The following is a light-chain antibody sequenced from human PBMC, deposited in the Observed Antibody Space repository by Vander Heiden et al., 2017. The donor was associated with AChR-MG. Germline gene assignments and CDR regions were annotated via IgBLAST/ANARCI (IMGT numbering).Light chain of an antibody. J-gene: IGKJ4*01. V-gene: IGKV1-39*01. CDR3: PQSYSTLALT. CDR2: AAS. Sequence: DIQMTQSPSSLSASVGDRVTITCRASQSISSYLNWYQQKPVKAPKLLIYAASSLQSAVPSRFSGSGSGTDFTLTISSLQPEDFATYYCPQSYSTLALTFGGGTKVEIK. CDR1: QSISSY.